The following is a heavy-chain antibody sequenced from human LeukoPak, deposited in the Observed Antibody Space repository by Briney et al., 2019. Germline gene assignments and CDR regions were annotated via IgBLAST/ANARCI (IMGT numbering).Heavy chain of an antibody. CDR3: ARGGSGTYYHY. CDR2: IYYSGST. Sequence: PSETLSLTCTVSGGSITSYHYSWIRQPPGKGLEWIGYIYYSGSTNYNPSLKSRVTISVDTSKNQLSLKLSSVTAADTAVYYCARGGSGTYYHYWGQGTLVTVSS. D-gene: IGHD1-26*01. V-gene: IGHV4-59*01. J-gene: IGHJ4*02. CDR1: GGSITSYH.